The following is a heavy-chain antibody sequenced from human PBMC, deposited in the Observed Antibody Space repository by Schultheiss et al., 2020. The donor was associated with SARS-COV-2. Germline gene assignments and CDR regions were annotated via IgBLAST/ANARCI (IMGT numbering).Heavy chain of an antibody. D-gene: IGHD6-6*01. CDR3: ARNAARLITRAQFDY. V-gene: IGHV3-7*01. Sequence: GGSLRLSCAASGFTFSSYWMSWVRQAPGKGLEWVADIKPDGSETYYVDSVKGRFTISRDNAKNSLYLQMNSLRAEDTAVYYCARNAARLITRAQFDYWGQGTLVTVSS. J-gene: IGHJ4*02. CDR1: GFTFSSYW. CDR2: IKPDGSET.